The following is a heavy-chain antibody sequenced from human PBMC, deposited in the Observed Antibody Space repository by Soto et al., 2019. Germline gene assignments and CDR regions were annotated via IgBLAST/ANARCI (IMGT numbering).Heavy chain of an antibody. CDR2: IKPTGGST. D-gene: IGHD5-18*01. CDR3: AQYRYGNFDY. Sequence: ASVKVSCKASGYTFTSYYMHWVRQAPGQGLEWMGIIKPTGGSTSYAQKFQGRVTITKDTSKNQVVLTMTNMDPVDTATYYCAQYRYGNFDYWGQGALVTVSS. J-gene: IGHJ4*02. CDR1: GYTFTSYY. V-gene: IGHV1-46*01.